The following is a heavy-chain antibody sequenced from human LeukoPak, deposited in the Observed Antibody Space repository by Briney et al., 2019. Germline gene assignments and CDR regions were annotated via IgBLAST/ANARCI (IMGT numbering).Heavy chain of an antibody. CDR2: IYYTGIT. V-gene: IGHV4-39*01. CDR3: AQFSLKYSNTWGQDY. D-gene: IGHD6-13*01. CDR1: GGSITSGGYY. Sequence: SETLSLTCTVSGGSITSGGYYWGWVRQPPGKWLGWLGSIYYTGITYYSPSLKSRLTISVATSKNQFSLRLSSVTAADTAVYYCAQFSLKYSNTWGQDYWGQGNLVTVSS. J-gene: IGHJ4*02.